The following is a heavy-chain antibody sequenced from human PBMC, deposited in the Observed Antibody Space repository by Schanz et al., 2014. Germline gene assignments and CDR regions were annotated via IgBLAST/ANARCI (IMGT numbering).Heavy chain of an antibody. D-gene: IGHD3-16*01. Sequence: QVQLVQSGSEVKKPGDSVKVSCETSGYSFTKYGINWVRQAPGQGLEWMGWISPHNGHTTYAQKFQGRVTMTTDTSTSTAYMELRSLISDDTAVYYCARHGGIPYYPMDVWGQGTTVTVSS. CDR3: ARHGGIPYYPMDV. CDR1: GYSFTKYG. V-gene: IGHV1-18*01. J-gene: IGHJ6*02. CDR2: ISPHNGHT.